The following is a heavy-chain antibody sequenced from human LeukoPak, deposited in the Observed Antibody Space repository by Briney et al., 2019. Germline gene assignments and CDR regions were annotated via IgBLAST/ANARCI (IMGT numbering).Heavy chain of an antibody. D-gene: IGHD3-22*01. J-gene: IGHJ4*02. CDR3: ARRWSYYDSSGYFDY. CDR1: GFTFSSYS. CDR2: ISSSSSYI. Sequence: GGSLRLPCTASGFTFSSYSMNWVRQAPGKGLEWVSSISSSSSYIYYADSVKGRFTISRDNAKNSLYLQMNSLRAEDTAVYYCARRWSYYDSSGYFDYWGQGDLVRVSS. V-gene: IGHV3-21*01.